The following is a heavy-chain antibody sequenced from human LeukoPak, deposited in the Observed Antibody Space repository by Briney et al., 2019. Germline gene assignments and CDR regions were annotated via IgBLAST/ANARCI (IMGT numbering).Heavy chain of an antibody. CDR2: INSNGGST. CDR1: GFTFSSYA. CDR3: AKILDDYVWGSYGSYFDY. V-gene: IGHV3-64*01. D-gene: IGHD3-16*01. Sequence: GGSLRLSCVASGFTFSSYAMHWVRQTPGKGLEYVSGINSNGGSTHYANSVKGRFTISRDNSKHTLYLQMGSLRTEDMAVYYCAKILDDYVWGSYGSYFDYWGQGTLVTVSS. J-gene: IGHJ4*02.